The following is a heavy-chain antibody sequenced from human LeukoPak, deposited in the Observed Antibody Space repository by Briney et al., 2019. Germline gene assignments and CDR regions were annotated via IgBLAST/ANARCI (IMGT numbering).Heavy chain of an antibody. Sequence: ASVKVSCKASGYTFTGYYMHWVRQAPGQGLEWMGWINPNSGGTNYAQKFQGWVTMTRDTSISTAYMELSRLRSDDAAVYYCARGEIRYFDWLSFGYWGQKTLVTVSS. D-gene: IGHD3-9*01. J-gene: IGHJ4*02. CDR2: INPNSGGT. CDR1: GYTFTGYY. CDR3: ARGEIRYFDWLSFGY. V-gene: IGHV1-2*04.